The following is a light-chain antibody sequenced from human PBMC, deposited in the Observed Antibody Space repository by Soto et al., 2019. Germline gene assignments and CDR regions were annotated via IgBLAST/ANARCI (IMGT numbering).Light chain of an antibody. CDR3: QQYKSHRRT. J-gene: IGKJ1*01. V-gene: IGKV1-5*03. CDR2: KAS. CDR1: QSVSSW. Sequence: DIQMTQSPSTLSASVGDRVIITCRASQSVSSWLAWYQQTKGKGPKILINKASSLESGVPSRFSGSGSGTEFTLTLSSLQPGDFATYYCQQYKSHRRTFGQGTKVDIK.